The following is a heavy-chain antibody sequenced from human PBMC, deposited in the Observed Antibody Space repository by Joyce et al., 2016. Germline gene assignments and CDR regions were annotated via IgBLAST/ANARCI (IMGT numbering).Heavy chain of an antibody. CDR3: ASEGRIETIMGGDDYYYGMDV. J-gene: IGHJ6*02. CDR1: GVNPHRHE. CDR2: ISRRGTVT. D-gene: IGHD2-8*01. Sequence: EVQLVESGGGLVQPGVSLRLSCEASGVNPHRHERNWVRRAAGKGGEVVAYISRRGTVTYNADSGRGRFSVSRDNGKNLVYLQMNSLRAEDTAVYYCASEGRIETIMGGDDYYYGMDVWGQGTTVTVSS. V-gene: IGHV3-48*03.